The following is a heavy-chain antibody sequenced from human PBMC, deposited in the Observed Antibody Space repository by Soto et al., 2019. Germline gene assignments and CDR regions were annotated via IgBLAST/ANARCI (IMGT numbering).Heavy chain of an antibody. Sequence: QVQLVQSGAEVKKPGASVTVSCKASGYTFTNYGISWVRQAPGQGLEWMGWISAYNGNTNYAQKLQGRATMTTYTSTSTASMEMRSLRSDATAMYYCARHYDSSGLRGKYGMDVWGQGPTVTAAS. CDR1: GYTFTNYG. V-gene: IGHV1-18*01. D-gene: IGHD3-22*01. J-gene: IGHJ6*02. CDR2: ISAYNGNT. CDR3: ARHYDSSGLRGKYGMDV.